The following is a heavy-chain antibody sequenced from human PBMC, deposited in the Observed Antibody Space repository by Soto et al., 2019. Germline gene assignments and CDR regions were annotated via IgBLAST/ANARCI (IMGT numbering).Heavy chain of an antibody. V-gene: IGHV3-66*01. J-gene: IGHJ3*02. CDR2: IYSGGTT. CDR1: GFTVSSNY. CDR3: ARADWGADDAFDI. D-gene: IGHD7-27*01. Sequence: EVQLVESGGGLVQPGGSLRLSCAASGFTVSSNYMSWVRQAPGKGLEWVSVIYSGGTTYYADSVKGRFTISRDNSKNTLDLQMNRLRVEDTAVYYCARADWGADDAFDIWGQGTMVTVSS.